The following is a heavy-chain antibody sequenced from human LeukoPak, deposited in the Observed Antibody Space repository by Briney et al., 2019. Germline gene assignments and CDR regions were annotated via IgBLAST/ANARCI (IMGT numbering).Heavy chain of an antibody. V-gene: IGHV3-21*01. J-gene: IGHJ4*02. CDR3: ARGRSELAQWLARTRYFDY. CDR1: GFTFSSDW. Sequence: GGSLRLSCAASGFTFSSDWMNWVRQAPGKGLEWVSSISSSNNYIYYADSLKGRFTISRDNAKSSLYLQMNSLRAEDTAVYYCARGRSELAQWLARTRYFDYWGQGTLVTVSS. D-gene: IGHD6-19*01. CDR2: ISSSNNYI.